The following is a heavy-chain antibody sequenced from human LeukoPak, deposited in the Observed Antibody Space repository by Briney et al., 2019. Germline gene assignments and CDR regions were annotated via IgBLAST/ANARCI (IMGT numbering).Heavy chain of an antibody. CDR2: ISTSSRYI. V-gene: IGHV3-21*06. J-gene: IGHJ5*02. CDR1: GFTLSSFD. D-gene: IGHD3-22*01. CDR3: ARADGSGSTCYLRHSWFDP. Sequence: KPGGSLRLSCAASGFTLSSFDMNWVRQAPGKGLEWVSSISTSSRYIYYRDSVKGRFTISRDDAKNALYLQMNSLTVEDTAVYYCARADGSGSTCYLRHSWFDPWGQGTLVTVSS.